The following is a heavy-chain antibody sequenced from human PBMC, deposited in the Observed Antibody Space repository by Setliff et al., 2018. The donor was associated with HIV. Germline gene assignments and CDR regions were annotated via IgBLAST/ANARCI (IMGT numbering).Heavy chain of an antibody. CDR3: ARALAGGSGWNYFDL. V-gene: IGHV4-61*09. D-gene: IGHD6-19*01. CDR2: VYTTGSA. J-gene: IGHJ4*02. Sequence: SETLSLTCTVSGASFIRSRYYWSWIRQPAGKGLEWIGHVYTTGSASYNPSLESRVPILEALSKNQFSLSLDSVTAADTAVYFCARALAGGSGWNYFDLWGPGTLVTVSS. CDR1: GASFIRSRYY.